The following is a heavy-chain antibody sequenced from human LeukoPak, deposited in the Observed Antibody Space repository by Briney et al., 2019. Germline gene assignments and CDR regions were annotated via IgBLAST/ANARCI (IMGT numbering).Heavy chain of an antibody. D-gene: IGHD3-10*01. CDR3: ARVGSYPGIYYYGMDV. Sequence: PSETLSLTCAVYGGSFSGYYWSWTRQPPGKGLEWIGEINHSGSTNYNPSLKSRVTISVDTSKNQFSLKLSSVTAADTAVYYCARVGSYPGIYYYGMDVWGEGTTVTVSS. CDR2: INHSGST. CDR1: GGSFSGYY. V-gene: IGHV4-34*01. J-gene: IGHJ6*04.